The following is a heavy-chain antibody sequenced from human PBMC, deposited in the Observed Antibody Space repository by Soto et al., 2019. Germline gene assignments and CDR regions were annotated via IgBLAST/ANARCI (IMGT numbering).Heavy chain of an antibody. CDR3: ARENYGSGSYYNRGFFDS. CDR2: VYNSGRT. V-gene: IGHV4-59*01. D-gene: IGHD3-10*01. J-gene: IGHJ4*02. Sequence: SETLSLTCTVPGEAISDYYWSWIRQPPGKGLEWIGYVYNSGRTSYNPSLKSRVTILVDTSKNQFSLGLSSVTAADTAVYFCARENYGSGSYYNRGFFDSWGQGTLVTVSS. CDR1: GEAISDYY.